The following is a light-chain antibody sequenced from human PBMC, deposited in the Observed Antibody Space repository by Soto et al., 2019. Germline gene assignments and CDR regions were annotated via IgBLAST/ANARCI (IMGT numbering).Light chain of an antibody. J-gene: IGKJ1*01. CDR3: QHYNSYSEA. CDR2: GTS. CDR1: QILSSSY. Sequence: EIVLTQSPGTLSLSPGERATLSCRASQILSSSYLAWYQQKPGQAPRLLIYGTSFRATGIPDRFSGSGSGTEFTLTISSLQPDDFATYYCQHYNSYSEAFGQGTKVDIK. V-gene: IGKV3-20*01.